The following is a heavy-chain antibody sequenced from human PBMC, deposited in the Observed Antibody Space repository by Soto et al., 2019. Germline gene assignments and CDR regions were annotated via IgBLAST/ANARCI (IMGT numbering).Heavy chain of an antibody. Sequence: QVQLVQSGAEVKKPGASVKVSCKASGYTFTSYGISWVRQAPGQGLEWMGWISAYNGNTNYAQKLQGRVTMTTDTSTSTAYMELRSLRSDETAVYYCARTALGYYDFWSGFQTGPKGWFDPWGQGTLVTVSS. CDR1: GYTFTSYG. J-gene: IGHJ5*02. CDR3: ARTALGYYDFWSGFQTGPKGWFDP. V-gene: IGHV1-18*01. CDR2: ISAYNGNT. D-gene: IGHD3-3*01.